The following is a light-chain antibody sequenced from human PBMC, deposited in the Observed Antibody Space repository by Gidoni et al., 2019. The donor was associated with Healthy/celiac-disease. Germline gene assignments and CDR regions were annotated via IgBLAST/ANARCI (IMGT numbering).Light chain of an antibody. CDR3: CSYAGSSTYV. Sequence: QAALAQPALAPRPPVQAITISCTGTSSDVGSYNLVSWYQQHPGTAPKLMTYEVSKRPSGVSNRFSGSKSGNTASLTISGLQAEDEADYYCCSYAGSSTYVFGTGTKVTVL. CDR2: EVS. J-gene: IGLJ1*01. V-gene: IGLV2-23*02. CDR1: SSDVGSYNL.